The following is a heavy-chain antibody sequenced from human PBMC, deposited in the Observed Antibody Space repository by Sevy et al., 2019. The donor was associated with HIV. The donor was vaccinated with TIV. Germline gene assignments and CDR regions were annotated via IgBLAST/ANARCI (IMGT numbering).Heavy chain of an antibody. CDR2: IKQDGSVK. CDR1: GFSLNSYW. CDR3: VRAIAADGSF. D-gene: IGHD6-13*01. Sequence: GESLKISCAASGFSLNSYWMSWVRQALGKGLEWEANIKQDGSVKYYVDSVKGRFTISRDNARNLLYLQMNSLRAEDTALYYCVRAIAADGSFWGQGTLVIVSS. V-gene: IGHV3-7*01. J-gene: IGHJ4*02.